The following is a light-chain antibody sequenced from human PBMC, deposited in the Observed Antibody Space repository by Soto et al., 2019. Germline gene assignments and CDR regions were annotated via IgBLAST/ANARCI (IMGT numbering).Light chain of an antibody. CDR3: QQYYSTPT. CDR1: QSVLYSSNNKNY. J-gene: IGKJ2*01. CDR2: WAS. Sequence: DIVMTQSPDSLAVSLGERATINCKSSQSVLYSSNNKNYLAWYQQKPGQPPKLLIYWASTRESRVPDRFSGSGSWTDFTLTISSLQAEDVAVYYCQQYYSTPTFGQGTKLEIK. V-gene: IGKV4-1*01.